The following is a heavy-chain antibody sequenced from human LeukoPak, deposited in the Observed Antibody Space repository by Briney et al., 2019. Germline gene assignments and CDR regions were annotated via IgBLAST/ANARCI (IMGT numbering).Heavy chain of an antibody. CDR2: IYTGGST. J-gene: IGHJ6*03. Sequence: SETLSLTCTVSGGSISSYYWSWIRQPAGKGLEWIGRIYTGGSTNYNPSLKSQVTMSVDTSKNQFSLKLSSVTAADTAVYYCARGETHYYYMDVWGKGTTVTVSS. D-gene: IGHD1-26*01. CDR1: GGSISSYY. CDR3: ARGETHYYYMDV. V-gene: IGHV4-4*07.